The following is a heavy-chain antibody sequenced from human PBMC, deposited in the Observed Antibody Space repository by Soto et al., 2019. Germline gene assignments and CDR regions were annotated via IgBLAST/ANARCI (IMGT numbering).Heavy chain of an antibody. Sequence: SETLSLTCTVSGGSISSGGYYWSWIRQHPGKGLEWIGYIYYSGSTYYNPSLKSRVTISVDTSKNQFSLKLSSVTAADTAVYYCARDTHYYDSSGYRYWGQGTLVTVSS. V-gene: IGHV4-31*03. CDR3: ARDTHYYDSSGYRY. CDR1: GGSISSGGYY. J-gene: IGHJ4*02. CDR2: IYYSGST. D-gene: IGHD3-22*01.